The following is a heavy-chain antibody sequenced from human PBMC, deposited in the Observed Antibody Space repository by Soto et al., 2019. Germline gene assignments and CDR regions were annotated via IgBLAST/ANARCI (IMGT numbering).Heavy chain of an antibody. Sequence: QVQLQQWGAGLLKPSETLSLTCAVYGGSVSGYYWSWIRQPPGKGLEWIGEINHSGSINYSPSLKSRVTMSVDTSKHQFSLKLNSVTAADTAVYYCARGEVTTGVYWGQGTLVTVSS. CDR2: INHSGSI. V-gene: IGHV4-34*01. D-gene: IGHD4-17*01. CDR1: GGSVSGYY. J-gene: IGHJ4*02. CDR3: ARGEVTTGVY.